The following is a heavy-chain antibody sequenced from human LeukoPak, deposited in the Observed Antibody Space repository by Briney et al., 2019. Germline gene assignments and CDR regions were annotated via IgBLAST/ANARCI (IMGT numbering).Heavy chain of an antibody. CDR2: INAGNGNT. CDR3: ARVRYYYGSGSYYPGGAFDP. D-gene: IGHD3-10*01. J-gene: IGHJ5*02. CDR1: GYTFTSYA. Sequence: ASVKVSCKASGYTFTSYAMHWVRQAPGQRLEWMEWINAGNGNTKYSQKFQGRVTITRDTSASTAYMELSSLRSEDTAVYYCARVRYYYGSGSYYPGGAFDPWGQGTLVTVSS. V-gene: IGHV1-3*01.